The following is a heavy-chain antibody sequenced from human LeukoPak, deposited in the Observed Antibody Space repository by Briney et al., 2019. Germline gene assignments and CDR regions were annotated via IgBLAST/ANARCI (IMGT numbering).Heavy chain of an antibody. CDR2: MYYSGTT. J-gene: IGHJ5*02. V-gene: IGHV4-59*08. Sequence: SETLSLTCTVSGGSISGYYWSWIRQPPGKGLEWIGYMYYSGTTNYNPSLKSRVTISVDTSKNQFSLKLSSVTAADTAVYYCARHRGYCSSTSCSYNWFDPWGQGTLVTVSS. CDR1: GGSISGYY. CDR3: ARHRGYCSSTSCSYNWFDP. D-gene: IGHD2-2*03.